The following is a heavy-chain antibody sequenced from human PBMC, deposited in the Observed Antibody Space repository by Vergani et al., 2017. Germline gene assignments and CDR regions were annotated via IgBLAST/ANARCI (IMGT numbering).Heavy chain of an antibody. D-gene: IGHD3-22*01. J-gene: IGHJ4*02. V-gene: IGHV3-53*01. CDR3: ARGTYYDSSGYPVDY. Sequence: EVQLVESGGGLIQPGGSLRLSCAASGFTVSSNYMSWVRQAPGKGLEWVSVIYSGGSTYYADSVKGRFTISRDNSKNTLYLQLNSLRAEDTAVYYCARGTYYDSSGYPVDYGGQGTLVTVSS. CDR2: IYSGGST. CDR1: GFTVSSNY.